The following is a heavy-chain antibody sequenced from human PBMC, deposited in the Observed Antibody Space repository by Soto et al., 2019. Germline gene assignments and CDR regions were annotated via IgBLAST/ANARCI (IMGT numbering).Heavy chain of an antibody. CDR2: IKYDGSNK. CDR3: AKEHDILTGYYPSLSDY. Sequence: GGSLRLSCAASGFTFSSYGMHWVRQAPGKGLEWVAVIKYDGSNKYYADSVKGRFTISRDNSKNTLYLQMNSLRAEDTAVYYCAKEHDILTGYYPSLSDYWGQGTLVTVSS. V-gene: IGHV3-30*18. CDR1: GFTFSSYG. D-gene: IGHD3-9*01. J-gene: IGHJ4*02.